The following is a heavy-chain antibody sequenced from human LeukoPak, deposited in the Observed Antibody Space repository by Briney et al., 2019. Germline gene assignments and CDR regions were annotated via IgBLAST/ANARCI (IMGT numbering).Heavy chain of an antibody. CDR2: IASDGSST. CDR1: GFTFSSYW. CDR3: ARGRPHGNDY. J-gene: IGHJ4*02. V-gene: IGHV3-74*01. D-gene: IGHD4-23*01. Sequence: GGSLRLSCAASGFTFSSYWMNWVRQAPGEGLVWVSRIASDGSSTTYADSVKGRFSISRDNAKNTLYLQMNSLRVEDTAVYYCARGRPHGNDYWGQGTLVTVHS.